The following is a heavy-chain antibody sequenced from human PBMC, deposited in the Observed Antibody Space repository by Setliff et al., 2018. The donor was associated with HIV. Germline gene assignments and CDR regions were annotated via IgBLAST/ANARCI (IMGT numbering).Heavy chain of an antibody. V-gene: IGHV4-31*03. CDR1: GGSISSGGYY. Sequence: SETLSLTCTVSGGSISSGGYYWSWIRQHPGKGLEWIGYIYYNGNTEYSPSLKSRLTLSVETSKNQFSLKLTSATAADTAVYYCARDQGGYFDFWGQGTLVTVS. J-gene: IGHJ4*02. D-gene: IGHD3-16*01. CDR2: IYYNGNT. CDR3: ARDQGGYFDF.